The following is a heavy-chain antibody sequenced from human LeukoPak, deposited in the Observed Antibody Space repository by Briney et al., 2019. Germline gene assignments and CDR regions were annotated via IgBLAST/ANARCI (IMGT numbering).Heavy chain of an antibody. CDR3: ARAPNCSGGSCYSWFDP. CDR1: GGSISSYY. D-gene: IGHD2-15*01. J-gene: IGHJ5*02. CDR2: IYYSGST. V-gene: IGHV4-59*01. Sequence: PPETLSLTCTVSGGSISSYYWSWIRQPPGKGLEWIGYIYYSGSTNYNPSLKSRVTISVDTSKNQFSLKLSSVTAADTAVYYCARAPNCSGGSCYSWFDPWGQGTLVTVSS.